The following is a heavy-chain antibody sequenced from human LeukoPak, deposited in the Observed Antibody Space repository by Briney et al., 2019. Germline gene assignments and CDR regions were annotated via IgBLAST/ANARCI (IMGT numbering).Heavy chain of an antibody. CDR1: GYSISSGYY. CDR2: IYHSGST. V-gene: IGHV4-38-2*02. CDR3: ARDHYYGSGSYYKLNWFDP. D-gene: IGHD3-10*01. J-gene: IGHJ5*02. Sequence: SETLSLTCAVSGYSISSGYYWGWIRQPPGQGLEWIGSIYHSGSTYYNPSLKNRVTISVDTSKNQFSLKLSSVTAADTAVYYCARDHYYGSGSYYKLNWFDPWGQGTLVTVSS.